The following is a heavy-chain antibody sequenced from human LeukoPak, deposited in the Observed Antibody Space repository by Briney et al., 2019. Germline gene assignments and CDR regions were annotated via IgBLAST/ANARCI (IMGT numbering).Heavy chain of an antibody. D-gene: IGHD3-3*01. J-gene: IGHJ6*03. CDR3: ARICSHYEFRSGYNRYHYYYMDV. CDR1: GFSLSTGGMS. CDR2: IDWDDDK. Sequence: SGPALVKPTQTVTLTCTFSGFSLSTGGMSVSWIRQPPGKALEWLARIDWDDDKYYNPSLKSRLTISKDTSKNQVVLTMTNMDPVDTATYYCARICSHYEFRSGYNRYHYYYMDVWGKGTTVTVSS. V-gene: IGHV2-70*11.